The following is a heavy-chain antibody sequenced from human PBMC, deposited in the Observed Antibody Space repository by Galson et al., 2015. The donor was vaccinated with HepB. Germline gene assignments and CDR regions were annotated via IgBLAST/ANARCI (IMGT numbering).Heavy chain of an antibody. D-gene: IGHD1-1*01. CDR2: ISGYNGDT. J-gene: IGHJ5*02. CDR1: GYTFTNYG. CDR3: TRAAHQLIISYQQLSDT. V-gene: IGHV1-18*04. Sequence: SVKVSCKASGYTFTNYGISWVRQAPGQGLEWMGWISGYNGDTKYTQSLQGRVTLTTDTSTNTAYMEMRSLRSDDTAVYYCTRAAHQLIISYQQLSDTWRQGTLVTVAS.